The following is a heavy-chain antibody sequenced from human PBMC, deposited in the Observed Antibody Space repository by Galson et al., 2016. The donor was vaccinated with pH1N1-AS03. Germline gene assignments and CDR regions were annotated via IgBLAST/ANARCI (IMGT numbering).Heavy chain of an antibody. Sequence: ETLSLPCSVSGGSISGNFWTWIRQPAGEGLEWIGRMDSSGRKNYNSSLESRVTLSVDTSKNQFSLRLTSVTAADTAFFFCARVDLVGSTSVPGAFPIWGQGIFVTVS. CDR2: MDSSGRK. J-gene: IGHJ4*01. CDR1: GGSISGNF. CDR3: ARVDLVGSTSVPGAFPI. V-gene: IGHV4-4*07. D-gene: IGHD1-26*01.